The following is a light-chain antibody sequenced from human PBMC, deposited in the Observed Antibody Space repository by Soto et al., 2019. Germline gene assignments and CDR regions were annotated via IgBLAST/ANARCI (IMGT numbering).Light chain of an antibody. V-gene: IGLV1-51*02. Sequence: QSVLTQPPSVSAAPGQKVTISCSGSSSNIVNNYVSWYQQLPGTAPKLLIYENNKRPSGIPDRFSGSKSGTSATLGITGLQTGDEADYYCGTWDSSLSAWVFGGGTQLTVL. CDR3: GTWDSSLSAWV. CDR1: SSNIVNNY. J-gene: IGLJ3*02. CDR2: ENN.